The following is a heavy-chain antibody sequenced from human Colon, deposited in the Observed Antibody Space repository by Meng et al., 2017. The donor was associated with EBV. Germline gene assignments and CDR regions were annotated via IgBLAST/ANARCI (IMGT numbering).Heavy chain of an antibody. CDR1: GFFFDNYD. Sequence: EVQLLGSGGGLVKPGCTLGLSFKTSGFFFDNYDISWGSQAPGKGLEWVSAASYSGGQTYYADSVKGRFTVSRDNSKSTVYLQMDSLRVEDTAIYYCAKHYVRSHDYWGQGTLVTVSS. D-gene: IGHD3-10*02. CDR2: ASYSGGQT. CDR3: AKHYVRSHDY. V-gene: IGHV3-23*01. J-gene: IGHJ4*02.